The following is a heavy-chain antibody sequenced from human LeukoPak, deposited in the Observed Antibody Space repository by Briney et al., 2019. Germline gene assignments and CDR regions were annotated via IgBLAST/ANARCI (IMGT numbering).Heavy chain of an antibody. CDR3: ARDPNGDYVGAFDM. J-gene: IGHJ3*02. D-gene: IGHD4-17*01. CDR1: GFTFSAYA. CDR2: IRGGGTSE. Sequence: GGSLRLSCTASGFTFSAYAMMSVRQAPGKGPELVSAIRGGGTSEFYADSVKGRFRISRDNSKETLFLQMNSLRAEDTAVYYCARDPNGDYVGAFDMWGPGTMVTVSS. V-gene: IGHV3-23*01.